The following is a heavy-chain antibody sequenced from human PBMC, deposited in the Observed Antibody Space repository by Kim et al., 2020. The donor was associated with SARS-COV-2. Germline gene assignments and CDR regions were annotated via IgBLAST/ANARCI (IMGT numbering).Heavy chain of an antibody. V-gene: IGHV4-59*08. CDR2: MSFTGTA. J-gene: IGHJ6*02. CDR1: GGSISFYY. CDR3: AMHLGGEYLYGLYV. D-gene: IGHD3-16*01. Sequence: SETLSLTCSVSGGSISFYYWSWIRQPPGKGLEWIGYMSFTGTASYSPSLKGRVTMSVDTFHNHFSLSLSSLTAADTAVYYCAMHLGGEYLYGLYVWGQRT.